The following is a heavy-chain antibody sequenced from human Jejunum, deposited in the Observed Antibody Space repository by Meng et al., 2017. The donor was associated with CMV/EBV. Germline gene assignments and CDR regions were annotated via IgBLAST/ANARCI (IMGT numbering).Heavy chain of an antibody. CDR3: AKDRVLMVYGSPTRPYFDY. CDR2: INWNGGSS. Sequence: DYGLTWVRQAPGKGLEWVSGINWNGGSSDYEDSVKGRFTISRDNAKNSLYLQMNGLRAEDTAVYYCAKDRVLMVYGSPTRPYFDYWGQGTLVTVSS. V-gene: IGHV3-20*03. J-gene: IGHJ4*02. CDR1: DYG. D-gene: IGHD2-8*01.